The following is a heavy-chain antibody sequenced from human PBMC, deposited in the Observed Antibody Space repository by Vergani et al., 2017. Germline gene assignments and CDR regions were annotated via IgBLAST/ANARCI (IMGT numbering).Heavy chain of an antibody. Sequence: QVQLVQSGAEVKKPGSSVKVSCKASGGTFSSYTISWVRQAPGQGLEWMGRIIPILGIANYAQKFQGRVTITADKSTSTAYMERSSLRSEDTAVYYCAVEIAAAGTSWFDPWGQGTLVTVSS. J-gene: IGHJ5*02. D-gene: IGHD6-13*01. CDR2: IIPILGIA. CDR3: AVEIAAAGTSWFDP. V-gene: IGHV1-69*02. CDR1: GGTFSSYT.